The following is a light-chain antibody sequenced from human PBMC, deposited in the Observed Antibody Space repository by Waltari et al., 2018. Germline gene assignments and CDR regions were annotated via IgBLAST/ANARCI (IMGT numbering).Light chain of an antibody. CDR2: GAS. V-gene: IGKV3-15*01. CDR1: QSVSTN. Sequence: EIVMTQSPATLSLSPGTPTTLSCRASQSVSTNVAWYQHKTGLAPRLLIYGASTRATGVPARFSGFGSVTEFRLTISSLQSEDFAVYYCQQYDNWPLTFGGGTKVEI. CDR3: QQYDNWPLT. J-gene: IGKJ4*01.